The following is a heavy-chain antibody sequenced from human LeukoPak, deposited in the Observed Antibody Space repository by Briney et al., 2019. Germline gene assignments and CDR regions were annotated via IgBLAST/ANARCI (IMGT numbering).Heavy chain of an antibody. D-gene: IGHD6-19*01. V-gene: IGHV3-30*04. CDR1: GLTFSSYA. CDR3: ARDQADSSGWYGFDY. J-gene: IGHJ4*02. CDR2: ISCDGSNK. Sequence: GRSLRLSCAASGLTFSSYAMHWVRQAPGKGLEWVAVISCDGSNKYYADSVKGRFTISRDNSKNTLYLQMNSLRAEDTAVYYCARDQADSSGWYGFDYWGQGTLVTVSS.